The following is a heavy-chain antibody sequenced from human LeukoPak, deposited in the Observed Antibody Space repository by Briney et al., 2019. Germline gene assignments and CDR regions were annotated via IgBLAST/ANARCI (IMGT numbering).Heavy chain of an antibody. Sequence: SETLSLTCTVSGASISSYYWSWIRQPPGKGLEWIGYIYYSGTTEYNPSLESRVTISVDRSKNQFSLNLSSVTAADTAVYYCATTPGGYCSGGSCYDWYFDLWGRGTLVTVSS. CDR2: IYYSGTT. J-gene: IGHJ2*01. V-gene: IGHV4-59*01. CDR3: ATTPGGYCSGGSCYDWYFDL. CDR1: GASISSYY. D-gene: IGHD2-15*01.